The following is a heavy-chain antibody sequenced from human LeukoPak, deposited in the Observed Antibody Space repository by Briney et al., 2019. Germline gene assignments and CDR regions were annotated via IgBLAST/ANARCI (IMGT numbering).Heavy chain of an antibody. CDR2: MYNSGTS. CDR3: ARGGNWDFDY. CDR1: GASITSHPW. Sequence: NPSETLSLTCAVSGASITSHPWNWVRQPPGKGLEWIGEMYNSGTSTFKPSLRSRVIMFFDESKNHFSLKLNSVTAADTAVYYCARGGNWDFDYWGQGVLVIVSS. D-gene: IGHD7-27*01. V-gene: IGHV4-4*02. J-gene: IGHJ4*02.